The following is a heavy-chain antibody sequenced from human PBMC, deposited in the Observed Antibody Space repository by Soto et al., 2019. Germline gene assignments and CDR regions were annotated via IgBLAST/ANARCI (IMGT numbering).Heavy chain of an antibody. D-gene: IGHD2-2*01. J-gene: IGHJ4*02. CDR3: ARTRFKVGYCSSTSCQRLDY. CDR2: IIPIFGTA. V-gene: IGHV1-69*13. Sequence: SVKVSCKASGGTFSSYAISWVRQAPGQGLEWMGGIIPIFGTANYAQKFQGRVTITADESTSTAYMELSSLRSEDTAVYYCARTRFKVGYCSSTSCQRLDYWGQGTLVTVSS. CDR1: GGTFSSYA.